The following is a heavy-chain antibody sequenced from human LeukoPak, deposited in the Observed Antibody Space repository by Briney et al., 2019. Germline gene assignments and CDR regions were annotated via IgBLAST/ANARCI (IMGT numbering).Heavy chain of an antibody. V-gene: IGHV3-11*01. CDR1: GFTLSEYY. CDR2: SISSESTT. Sequence: PGGSLRLSCAASGFTLSEYYVSWIRQAPGEWLEWHSYSISSESTTYYADSVKGRFTISRDSAKNSLYLQMSSLRAEDTAVYYCARDLYYDSSGYCLDYWGQGTLVTVSS. J-gene: IGHJ4*02. D-gene: IGHD3-22*01. CDR3: ARDLYYDSSGYCLDY.